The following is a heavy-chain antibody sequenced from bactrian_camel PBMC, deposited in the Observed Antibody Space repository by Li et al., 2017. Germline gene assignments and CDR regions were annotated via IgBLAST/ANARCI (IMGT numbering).Heavy chain of an antibody. Sequence: HVQLVESGGGLVQPGGSLRLSCAASGSTYNTNCMGWFRQAPGKEREGVAGITQNGADTYYADSVKGRFTISIDNAKTTLYLQMNSLRVDDTAMYYCAIGLFADFGLGRGTQVTVS. CDR2: ITQNGADT. D-gene: IGHD5*01. J-gene: IGHJ4*01. V-gene: IGHV3S1*01. CDR1: GSTYNTNC.